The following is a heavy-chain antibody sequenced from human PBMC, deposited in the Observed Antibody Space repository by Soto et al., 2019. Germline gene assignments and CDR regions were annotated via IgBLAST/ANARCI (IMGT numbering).Heavy chain of an antibody. V-gene: IGHV3-23*01. CDR1: GFTFSSYA. CDR3: AKGPYSGYSFGGSGPIFDY. CDR2: ISGSGGST. J-gene: IGHJ4*02. Sequence: GGSLRLSCAASGFTFSSYAMSWVRQAPGKGLEWVSAISGSGGSTYYADSVKGRFTISRDNSKNTLYLQMNSLRAEDTAVYYCAKGPYSGYSFGGSGPIFDYWGQGTLVTVSS. D-gene: IGHD5-12*01.